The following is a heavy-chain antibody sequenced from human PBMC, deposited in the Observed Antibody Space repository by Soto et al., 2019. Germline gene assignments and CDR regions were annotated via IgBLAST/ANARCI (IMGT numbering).Heavy chain of an antibody. CDR2: ISYDGTKT. D-gene: IGHD6-19*01. CDR1: GFTFSIYA. CDR3: AKDRGPRRQWLIYPFDY. J-gene: IGHJ4*02. V-gene: IGHV3-30*18. Sequence: QVQLVESGGGVVQPGRSLRVSCAASGFTFSIYAMHWVRQAPGTGLEWVAVISYDGTKTYYADSVKGRFTISRDNSKNTVYLQMNSVRDEDTAVYYCAKDRGPRRQWLIYPFDYWGQGTLVTVSP.